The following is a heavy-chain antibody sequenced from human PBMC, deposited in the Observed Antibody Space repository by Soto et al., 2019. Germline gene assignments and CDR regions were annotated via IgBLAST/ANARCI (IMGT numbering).Heavy chain of an antibody. CDR3: ARHFYGGPRPWFDP. CDR1: GYNFGSYW. Sequence: EVQLVQSGAEVKKPGEALKISCKASGYNFGSYWISWVRQMPGKGLEWMGRIDPSDSYNDYRPSFQGHVTISADKSISTVYLQWSSLEASDTAIYFCARHFYGGPRPWFDPWGQGSLVTVSS. J-gene: IGHJ5*01. CDR2: IDPSDSYN. V-gene: IGHV5-10-1*03. D-gene: IGHD3-3*02.